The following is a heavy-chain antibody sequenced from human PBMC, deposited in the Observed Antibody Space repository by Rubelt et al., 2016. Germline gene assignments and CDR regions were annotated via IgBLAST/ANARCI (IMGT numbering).Heavy chain of an antibody. Sequence: EVQLVESGGALVQPGGSLRLSCAASGFTFSIYNMNWLRQAPGKGLEWVSYISSTRSIIYYADSVKGRFTIPRDNAKNALCRQMNSLRDVGAAGYYCAGGGQKQWREQNWFDPWGQGTLVTVSS. D-gene: IGHD6-19*01. CDR1: GFTFSIYN. J-gene: IGHJ5*02. V-gene: IGHV3-48*02. CDR2: ISSTRSII. CDR3: AGGGQKQWREQNWFDP.